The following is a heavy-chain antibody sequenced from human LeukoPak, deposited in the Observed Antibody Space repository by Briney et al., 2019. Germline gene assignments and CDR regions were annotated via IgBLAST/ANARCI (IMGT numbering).Heavy chain of an antibody. CDR2: MYYSGST. V-gene: IGHV4-30-4*01. CDR3: ARPYYYDSRIDP. CDR1: GGSISSGDYY. J-gene: IGHJ5*02. D-gene: IGHD3-22*01. Sequence: PSQTLSLTCTVSGGSISSGDYYWSWIRQPPGKGLEWIAYMYYSGSTYYNPSLKSRVTMSVDTSKNQLSLKLSSVTAADTAVYYCARPYYYDSRIDPWGQGILVTVSS.